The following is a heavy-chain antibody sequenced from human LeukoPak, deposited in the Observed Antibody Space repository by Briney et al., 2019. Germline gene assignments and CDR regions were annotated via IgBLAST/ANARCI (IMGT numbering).Heavy chain of an antibody. CDR1: GFTFSSYA. V-gene: IGHV3-23*01. D-gene: IGHD2-15*01. J-gene: IGHJ4*02. CDR3: AKDPHDIVVVVAATPAYFDY. Sequence: GGSLRLSCAASGFTFSSYAMSWVRQAPGKGLEWVPAISGSGGSTYYADSVKGRFTISRDNSKNTLYLQMNSLRAGDTAVYYCAKDPHDIVVVVAATPAYFDYWGQGTLVTVSS. CDR2: ISGSGGST.